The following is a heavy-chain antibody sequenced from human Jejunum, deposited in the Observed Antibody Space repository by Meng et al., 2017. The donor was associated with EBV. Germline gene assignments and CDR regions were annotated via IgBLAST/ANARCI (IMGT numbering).Heavy chain of an antibody. CDR1: GGSISSSNW. Sequence: QVQLQESGPGLVKPSGXXXXXGXVSGGSISSSNWWSWVRQPPGKGLEWIGEIDHSGTTNYNPSLKSRVTISVDNSKNQFSLKLTSVTAADTAVYYCGSNGVIGPRDGVDPWGQGTLVSVSS. CDR3: GSNGVIGPRDGVDP. J-gene: IGHJ5*02. D-gene: IGHD2-21*01. CDR2: IDHSGTT. V-gene: IGHV4-4*02.